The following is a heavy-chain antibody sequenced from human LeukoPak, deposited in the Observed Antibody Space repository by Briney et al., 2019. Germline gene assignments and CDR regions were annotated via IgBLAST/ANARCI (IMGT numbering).Heavy chain of an antibody. CDR2: MYPGDPDT. Sequence: PGESLRISCRASGYSFSTYWVGWVRQMPGKGLEWMGIMYPGDPDTTYRRSFPGPLTISADKSISTAYLQWSSLKASDTAMYYCARRDGYNMGAFDIWGQGTMVTVSS. D-gene: IGHD5-24*01. CDR3: ARRDGYNMGAFDI. V-gene: IGHV5-51*03. J-gene: IGHJ3*02. CDR1: GYSFSTYW.